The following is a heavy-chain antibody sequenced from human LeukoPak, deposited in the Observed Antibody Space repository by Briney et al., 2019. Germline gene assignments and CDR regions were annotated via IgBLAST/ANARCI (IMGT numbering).Heavy chain of an antibody. D-gene: IGHD6-19*01. CDR1: GGTFSIYA. Sequence: AASVTVSFTASGGTFSIYAISWVRQAPGQGREWMGGIIPIFGTANYAQKFQGRVTITADESTSTAYMELSGLRSEDTAVYYCARHSGWYVFDYWGQGTLVTVSS. CDR3: ARHSGWYVFDY. J-gene: IGHJ4*02. V-gene: IGHV1-69*13. CDR2: IIPIFGTA.